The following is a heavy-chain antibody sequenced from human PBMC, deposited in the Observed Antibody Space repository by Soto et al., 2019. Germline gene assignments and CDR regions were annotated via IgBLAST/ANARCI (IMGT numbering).Heavy chain of an antibody. Sequence: EVQLVESGGGLVKPGGSLRLSCAASGFTFSSYSMNWVRQAPGKGLEWVSYISSSSSYIYYADSVKGRFTISSDNAKNSLYLQMNSLRAEDTAVYSCARKYSVYDLAYFDYWGQGTRVTVSS. J-gene: IGHJ4*02. D-gene: IGHD5-12*01. CDR3: ARKYSVYDLAYFDY. V-gene: IGHV3-21*01. CDR2: ISSSSSYI. CDR1: GFTFSSYS.